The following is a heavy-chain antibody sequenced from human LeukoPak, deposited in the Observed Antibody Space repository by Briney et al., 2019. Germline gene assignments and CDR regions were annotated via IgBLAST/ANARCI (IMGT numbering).Heavy chain of an antibody. V-gene: IGHV3-33*01. Sequence: GGSLRLSCAASGFTFTTYNLHWVRQAPGKGLEWVAFTWSDGSEKFYADSVKGRFIISRDNSKNTLYLQMNSLRVEDTGLYYCARAQSATLSYYFDSWGRGTLVTVSS. J-gene: IGHJ4*02. CDR1: GFTFTTYN. D-gene: IGHD2-15*01. CDR2: TWSDGSEK. CDR3: ARAQSATLSYYFDS.